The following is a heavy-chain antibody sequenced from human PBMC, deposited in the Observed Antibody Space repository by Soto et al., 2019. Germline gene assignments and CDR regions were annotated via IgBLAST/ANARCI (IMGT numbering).Heavy chain of an antibody. Sequence: QVQLVQSGAEVKKPGSSVKVSCKASGGTFSSYAISWVRQAPGQGLEWMGGIIPIFGIANYAQKFQGRVTITADKSTSTAYMELSSLRSEDTAVYYCARDLHYYGSGSYQTTGYFDLWGRGTLVTVSS. V-gene: IGHV1-69*17. CDR1: GGTFSSYA. CDR2: IIPIFGIA. J-gene: IGHJ2*01. CDR3: ARDLHYYGSGSYQTTGYFDL. D-gene: IGHD3-10*01.